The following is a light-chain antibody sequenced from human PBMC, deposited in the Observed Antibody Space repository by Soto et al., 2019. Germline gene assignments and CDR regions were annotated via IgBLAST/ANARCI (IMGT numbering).Light chain of an antibody. Sequence: EIVLTQSPATLSLSPGERPTLSCRASQSVSSYLAWYQQKPGQXPRXXIYDASNRATGIPARFSGSGSGTDFTLTISSLEPEDFAVYDGQQRSNWPITFGQGTRLEIK. V-gene: IGKV3-11*01. CDR1: QSVSSY. J-gene: IGKJ5*01. CDR2: DAS. CDR3: QQRSNWPIT.